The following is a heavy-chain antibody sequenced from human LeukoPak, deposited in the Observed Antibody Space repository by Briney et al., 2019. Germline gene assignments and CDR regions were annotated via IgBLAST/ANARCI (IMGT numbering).Heavy chain of an antibody. CDR3: ARDSSSSWSGNDAFDI. Sequence: SETLSLTCTVSGGSISSYYWSWIRRPPGKGLEWIGYTYYSGSTNYNPSLKSRVTISVDTSKNQFSLKLSSVTAADTAVYYCARDSSSSWSGNDAFDIWGQGTMVTVSS. V-gene: IGHV4-59*01. J-gene: IGHJ3*02. CDR2: TYYSGST. CDR1: GGSISSYY. D-gene: IGHD6-13*01.